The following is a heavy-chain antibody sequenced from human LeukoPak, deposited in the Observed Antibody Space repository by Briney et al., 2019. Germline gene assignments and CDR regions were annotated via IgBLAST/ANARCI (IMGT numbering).Heavy chain of an antibody. CDR1: GGTFSSYA. J-gene: IGHJ4*02. V-gene: IGHV1-69*05. D-gene: IGHD1-1*01. CDR3: ARVGRPLAPDY. Sequence: SVKVSCKASGGTFSSYAISWVRQAPGQGLEWMGRIIPVFGTANYAQKFQGRVTITTDESTSTAYMELSSLRSEDTAVYYCARVGRPLAPDYWGQGTLVTVSS. CDR2: IIPVFGTA.